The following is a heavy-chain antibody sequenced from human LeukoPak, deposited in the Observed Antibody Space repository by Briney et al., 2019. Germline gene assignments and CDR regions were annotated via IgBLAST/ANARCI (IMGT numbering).Heavy chain of an antibody. V-gene: IGHV3-23*01. D-gene: IGHD5-18*01. CDR1: GFTFSSYA. Sequence: PGGSLRLSYAASGFTFSSYAMSWVRQAPGKGLEWVSAISGSGGSTYYADSVKGRFTISRDNSKNTLHLQMNSLRAEDTAVYYCAKEGYSYYYFDYWGQGTLVTVSS. J-gene: IGHJ4*02. CDR2: ISGSGGST. CDR3: AKEGYSYYYFDY.